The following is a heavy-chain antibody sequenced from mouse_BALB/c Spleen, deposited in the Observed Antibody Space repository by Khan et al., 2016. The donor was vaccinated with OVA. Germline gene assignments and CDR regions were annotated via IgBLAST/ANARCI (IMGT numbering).Heavy chain of an antibody. CDR3: ARPTYRDAFAC. J-gene: IGHJ3*01. D-gene: IGHD2-14*01. CDR2: ILYSGST. V-gene: IGHV3-8*02. Sequence: EVQLQESGPSLVKPSQTLSLTCSVTGDSITSAYWCWIRKFPGNKLEYMGYILYSGSTYYNPSLKRRISITRHTSPNQYYMQLNSVTTEDTATYYCARPTYRDAFACWGQGTLVAVSA. CDR1: GDSITSAY.